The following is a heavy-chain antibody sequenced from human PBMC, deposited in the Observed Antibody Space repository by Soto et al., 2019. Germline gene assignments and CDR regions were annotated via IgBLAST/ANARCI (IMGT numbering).Heavy chain of an antibody. CDR1: GGSMSSHS. J-gene: IGHJ5*02. Sequence: SETLSLTCTVSGGSMSSHSWSWIRQPPGKGLEWIGYIYYSGSTNSNPSLKSRVTISVDTSKYQFSLKLSSVTAADTAVYYCARHAFYCSGGSCYSRWFDPWGQGTLVTVSS. V-gene: IGHV4-59*08. D-gene: IGHD2-15*01. CDR3: ARHAFYCSGGSCYSRWFDP. CDR2: IYYSGST.